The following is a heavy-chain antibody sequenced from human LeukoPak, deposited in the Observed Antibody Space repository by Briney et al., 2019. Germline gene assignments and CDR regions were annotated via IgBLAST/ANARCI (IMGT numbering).Heavy chain of an antibody. Sequence: GGSLRLSCAASGFTFITYAMHWVRQAPGKGLEWVAAISYDGSNKYYADSVKGRFTISRDNSKNTLYLQMNSLRAEDTAVYYCARDQSIAARFAFDYWGQGTLVTVSS. V-gene: IGHV3-30*03. CDR3: ARDQSIAARFAFDY. J-gene: IGHJ4*02. D-gene: IGHD6-6*01. CDR2: ISYDGSNK. CDR1: GFTFITYA.